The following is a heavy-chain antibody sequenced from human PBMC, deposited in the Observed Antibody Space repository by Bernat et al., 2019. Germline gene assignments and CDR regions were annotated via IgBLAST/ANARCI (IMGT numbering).Heavy chain of an antibody. CDR1: GFTFSSYW. CDR2: IKQDGSEK. CDR3: ARDSLYCTNGVCYRDAFDI. V-gene: IGHV3-7*03. D-gene: IGHD2-8*01. J-gene: IGHJ3*02. Sequence: EVQLVESGGGLVQPGGSLRLSCAASGFTFSSYWMSWVRQAPGKGLEWVANIKQDGSEKYYVDSVKCRFTISRDNAKNSLYLQMNSLRAEDTAVYYCARDSLYCTNGVCYRDAFDIWGQGTMVTVSS.